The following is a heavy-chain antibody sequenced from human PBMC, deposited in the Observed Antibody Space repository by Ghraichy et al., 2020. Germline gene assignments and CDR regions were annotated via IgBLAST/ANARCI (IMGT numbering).Heavy chain of an antibody. CDR2: IIPIFGTA. V-gene: IGHV1-69*13. CDR3: ARVYSGSYEGPLVD. Sequence: SVKVSCKASGGTFSSYAISLVRQAPGQGLEWMGGIIPIFGTANYAQKFQGRVTITADESTSKAYMELSSLRSEGPAVYYCARVYSGSYEGPLVDWGQGTLVTVSS. CDR1: GGTFSSYA. D-gene: IGHD1-26*01. J-gene: IGHJ4*02.